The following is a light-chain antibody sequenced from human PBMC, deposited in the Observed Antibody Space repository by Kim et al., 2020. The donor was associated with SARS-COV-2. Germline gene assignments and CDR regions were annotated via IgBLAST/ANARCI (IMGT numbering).Light chain of an antibody. CDR1: NIGSKS. Sequence: SYELTHPPSVSVAPGKTARITCGGNNIGSKSVHWYQQKPGQAPVLVIYYDSDRPSGIPERFSGSNSGNTATLTISRVEAGDEADYYCQVWDSSSDHWVFGGGTKVTVL. CDR2: YDS. J-gene: IGLJ3*02. CDR3: QVWDSSSDHWV. V-gene: IGLV3-21*04.